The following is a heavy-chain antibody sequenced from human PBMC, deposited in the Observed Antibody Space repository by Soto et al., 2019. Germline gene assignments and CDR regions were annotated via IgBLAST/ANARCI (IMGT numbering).Heavy chain of an antibody. CDR1: RFTFSDFA. Sequence: DVQLLESGGGVVQPGGSLTLSCAASRFTFSDFAMSWVRQAPGKGLEWVSSLGGGEADTYYADSVKGRFTISRDNSKNTLYLQMDSLRDEDTAIYYCAKDAVSYNGKWDWFDSSGQGTLVTVSS. CDR2: LGGGEADT. J-gene: IGHJ5*01. D-gene: IGHD1-26*01. V-gene: IGHV3-23*01. CDR3: AKDAVSYNGKWDWFDS.